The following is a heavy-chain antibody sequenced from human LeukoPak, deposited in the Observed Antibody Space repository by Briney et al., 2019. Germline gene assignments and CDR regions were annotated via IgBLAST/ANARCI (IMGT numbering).Heavy chain of an antibody. CDR1: GGTFSNYA. J-gene: IGHJ4*02. D-gene: IGHD2-2*02. Sequence: SVKVSCKASGGTFSNYAFNWVRQAPGQGLEWMGGIIPIFGTANYAQKFQGRVTITADESTSTAYMELSSLRSEDTAVYYCARTPLGYCSSTSCYTTTPLDYWGQGTLVTVSS. CDR2: IIPIFGTA. CDR3: ARTPLGYCSSTSCYTTTPLDY. V-gene: IGHV1-69*13.